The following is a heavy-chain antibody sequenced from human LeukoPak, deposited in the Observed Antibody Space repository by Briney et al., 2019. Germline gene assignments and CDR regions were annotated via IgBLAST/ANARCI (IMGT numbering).Heavy chain of an antibody. V-gene: IGHV4-59*01. Sequence: SETLSLTCTVSGGSISSYYWSWIRQPPGKGLEWIGYIYYSGSTNYNPSLKSRVTISVDTSKNQFSLKLSSVTAADTAVYSCAREVVEMATRAFDYWGQGTLVTVSS. CDR2: IYYSGST. D-gene: IGHD5-24*01. CDR3: AREVVEMATRAFDY. J-gene: IGHJ4*02. CDR1: GGSISSYY.